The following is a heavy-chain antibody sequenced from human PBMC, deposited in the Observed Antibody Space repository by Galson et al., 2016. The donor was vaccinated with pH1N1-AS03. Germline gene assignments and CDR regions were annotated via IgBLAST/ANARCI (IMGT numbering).Heavy chain of an antibody. D-gene: IGHD4/OR15-4a*01. Sequence: SVKVSCKASGGTFSSYAFSWVRQAPGQGLEWMGGVIPIFGTTNYAQTFQGRVTITADKSTSTAYMELRSLRSDDTAVYYWASAMVPTTYYGMDVWGQGTTVTVSS. V-gene: IGHV1-69*06. CDR2: VIPIFGTT. J-gene: IGHJ6*02. CDR3: ASAMVPTTYYGMDV. CDR1: GGTFSSYA.